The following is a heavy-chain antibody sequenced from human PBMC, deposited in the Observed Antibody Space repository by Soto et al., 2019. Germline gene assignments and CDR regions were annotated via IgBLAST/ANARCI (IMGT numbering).Heavy chain of an antibody. CDR2: IYYNGNS. CDR1: GGSIGTYY. CDR3: TRANWSSEY. D-gene: IGHD7-27*01. J-gene: IGHJ4*02. V-gene: IGHV4-59*01. Sequence: SGNLSITCAVPGGSIGTYYRDWIRRPPGKGVEWIGYIYYNGNSNYNPALKSRVTMSVDTSKNQISLKLSSVTAADTAVYCCTRANWSSEYWGQGTLVTVS.